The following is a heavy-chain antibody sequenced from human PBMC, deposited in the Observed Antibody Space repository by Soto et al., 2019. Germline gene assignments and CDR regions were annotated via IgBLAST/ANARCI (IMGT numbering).Heavy chain of an antibody. V-gene: IGHV4-59*11. D-gene: IGHD3-9*01. CDR1: CRSIGGRY. CDR3: ARVGERWQYFDWFYYFDS. Sequence: SETLSLPRTVSCRSIGGRYWGWIRQPPGKGLEWIGYVYYSGSSTSNPSLKSRVTMSADTSKNQLSLKVRSVTAADTAVYYCARVGERWQYFDWFYYFDSWGQGALATVS. J-gene: IGHJ4*02. CDR2: VYYSGSS.